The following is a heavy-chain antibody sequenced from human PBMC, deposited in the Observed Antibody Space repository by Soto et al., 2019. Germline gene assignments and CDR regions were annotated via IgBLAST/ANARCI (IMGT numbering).Heavy chain of an antibody. D-gene: IGHD2-15*01. CDR1: GFTFSGSS. CDR3: TSHAPEDMIRK. CDR2: IGNKANSYAT. Sequence: EVQLMESGGGLVQPGGSLKLSCVASGFTFSGSSMHWVRQASGKGLEWVGRIGNKANSYATAYAASVKGRFTISRDDSNNTAYLQMNSLKTEDTAVYYCTSHAPEDMIRKWGQGTLVTVSS. J-gene: IGHJ4*02. V-gene: IGHV3-73*02.